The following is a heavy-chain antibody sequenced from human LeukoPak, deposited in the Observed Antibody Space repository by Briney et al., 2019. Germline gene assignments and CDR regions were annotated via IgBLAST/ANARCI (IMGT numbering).Heavy chain of an antibody. CDR1: GYTFTSYG. D-gene: IGHD3-3*01. J-gene: IGHJ6*03. Sequence: GASVKVSCKASGYTFTSYGISWVRQAPGQGLEWMGWISAYNGNTNYAQKLQGRVTMTTDTSTSTAYMELRSLRSDDTAVYYCARDPQSGFLEWLPPGIYYYYYMDVWGKGTTVTVSS. V-gene: IGHV1-18*01. CDR2: ISAYNGNT. CDR3: ARDPQSGFLEWLPPGIYYYYYMDV.